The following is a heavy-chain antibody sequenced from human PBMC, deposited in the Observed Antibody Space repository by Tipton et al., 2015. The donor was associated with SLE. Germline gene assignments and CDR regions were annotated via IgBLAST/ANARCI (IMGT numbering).Heavy chain of an antibody. J-gene: IGHJ5*01. CDR3: ARGRGSMGLDS. CDR2: ISYSGNT. Sequence: GLVKPSETLSVTCTVSGGSISSHHWSWIRQPPGKGLEWIGWISYSGNTNFNPSLKSRVTISIDRSGSQFSLSLTSVTAADTAVYYCARGRGSMGLDSWGLGTLVTVSS. D-gene: IGHD2/OR15-2a*01. V-gene: IGHV4-59*11. CDR1: GGSISSHH.